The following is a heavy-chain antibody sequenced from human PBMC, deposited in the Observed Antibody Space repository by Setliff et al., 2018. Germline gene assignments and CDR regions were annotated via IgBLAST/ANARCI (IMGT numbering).Heavy chain of an antibody. J-gene: IGHJ6*03. D-gene: IGHD6-13*01. CDR3: ARGLIAYASWYPNKHTYYYYMDV. V-gene: IGHV1-18*04. CDR1: GSSFTGHN. Sequence: WASVKVSCKVSGSSFTGHNLHWVRQAPGQGLEWMGWISAYNGYIVYAQKFQGRVNMTRDTSTSTVYMELRSLKSEDTATYFCARGLIAYASWYPNKHTYYYYMDVWGKGTTVTVSS. CDR2: ISAYNGYI.